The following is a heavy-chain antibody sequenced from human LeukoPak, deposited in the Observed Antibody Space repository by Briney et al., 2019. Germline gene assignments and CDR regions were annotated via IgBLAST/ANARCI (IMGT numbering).Heavy chain of an antibody. CDR1: GGSISSYY. J-gene: IGHJ1*01. CDR3: ARAEGAHSAEYFQH. CDR2: IYTSGST. V-gene: IGHV4-4*07. Sequence: PSETLSLTCTVSGGSISSYYWSWIRQPAGKGLEWIGRIYTSGSTNYNPSLKSRVTMSVDTAKKQFSLKLSSVTAADTAVYYCARAEGAHSAEYFQHWGQGTLVTVSS. D-gene: IGHD5-18*01.